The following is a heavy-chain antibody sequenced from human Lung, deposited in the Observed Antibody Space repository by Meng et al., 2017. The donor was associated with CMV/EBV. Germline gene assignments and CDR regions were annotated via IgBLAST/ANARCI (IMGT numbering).Heavy chain of an antibody. CDR1: GGSIISSSYD. V-gene: IGHV4-39*01. CDR2: VVYSGTT. CDR3: ARHHHSPTFDY. Sequence: LQQQEWGAGLVKPSEPLSLTCTVSGGSIISSSYDWAWIRQPPGEGLEWIGSVVYSGTTYYTSSLKSRVSISVDTSKNQFSMKLSSVTAADTAVYYCARHHHSPTFDYWGQGTLVTASS. J-gene: IGHJ4*02. D-gene: IGHD1-14*01.